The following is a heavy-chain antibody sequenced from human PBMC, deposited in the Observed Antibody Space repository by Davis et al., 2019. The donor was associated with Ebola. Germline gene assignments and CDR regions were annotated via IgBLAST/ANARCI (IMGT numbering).Heavy chain of an antibody. CDR1: GYTFTGYY. CDR2: INPNSGGT. V-gene: IGHV1-2*02. D-gene: IGHD3-22*01. Sequence: ASVKVSCKASGYTFTGYYMHWVRQAPGQGLEWMGWINPNSGGTNYAQKFQGRVTMTRDTSISTAYMELSRLRSDDTAVYYCARASHVVIPYYFDYWGQGTLVTVSS. CDR3: ARASHVVIPYYFDY. J-gene: IGHJ4*02.